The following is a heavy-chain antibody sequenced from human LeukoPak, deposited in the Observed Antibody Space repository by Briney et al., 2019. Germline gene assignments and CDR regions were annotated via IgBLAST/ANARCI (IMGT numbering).Heavy chain of an antibody. D-gene: IGHD2-2*01. CDR3: ARYRSSDYYFDY. J-gene: IGHJ4*02. CDR2: INTSGST. V-gene: IGHV4-4*07. Sequence: PSETLSLTCTVSGGSISNSYWNWIRQPAGKGLEWIGRINTSGSTNYNPSLKSRVTMSVDTSKNQLSLKLTSVTAADTAVYYCARYRSSDYYFDYWGQGTLVTVSS. CDR1: GGSISNSY.